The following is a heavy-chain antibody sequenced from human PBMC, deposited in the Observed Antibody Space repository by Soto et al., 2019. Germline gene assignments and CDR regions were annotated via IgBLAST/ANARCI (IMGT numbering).Heavy chain of an antibody. D-gene: IGHD6-6*01. CDR3: ARSIAARAYFQH. Sequence: GALRLSCAASGFTFSDYYMSWIRQAPGKGLEWVSYISSSSSYTNYADSVKGRFTISRDNAKNSLYLQMNSLRAEDTAVYYCARSIAARAYFQHWGQGTLVTVSS. CDR1: GFTFSDYY. V-gene: IGHV3-11*06. CDR2: ISSSSSYT. J-gene: IGHJ1*01.